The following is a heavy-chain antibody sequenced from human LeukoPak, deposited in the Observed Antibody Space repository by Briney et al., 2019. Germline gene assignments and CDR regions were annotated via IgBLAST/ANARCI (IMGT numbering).Heavy chain of an antibody. V-gene: IGHV1-69*01. D-gene: IGHD5-12*01. CDR1: GGTFTIYA. J-gene: IGHJ3*02. CDR3: ARQIYSGYDNAAFAI. Sequence: SVTVSFTSSGGTFTIYAISWVRQAPGQGIEWMGGIIPIFGTANYAQKFQGRVTITADESTSTAYMELSSLRSEDTAVYYCARQIYSGYDNAAFAIWGQGTMVTVSS. CDR2: IIPIFGTA.